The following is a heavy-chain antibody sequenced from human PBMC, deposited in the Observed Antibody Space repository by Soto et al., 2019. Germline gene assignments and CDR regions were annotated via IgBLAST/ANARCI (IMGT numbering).Heavy chain of an antibody. J-gene: IGHJ5*02. CDR3: ARSNWNEGKNWFDP. CDR2: IYYSGST. V-gene: IGHV4-59*01. CDR1: GGSISTYY. Sequence: SETLSLTCTVSGGSISTYYWSWIRQPPGKGLEWIGYIYYSGSTTYNPSLKSRVTISVDTSKNQFSLSLYSMTAADTAVYYCARSNWNEGKNWFDPWGQGTLVTVYS. D-gene: IGHD1-20*01.